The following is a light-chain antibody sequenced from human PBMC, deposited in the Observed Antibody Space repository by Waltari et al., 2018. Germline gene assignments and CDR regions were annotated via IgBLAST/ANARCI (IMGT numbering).Light chain of an antibody. V-gene: IGKV4-1*01. CDR3: QQYYSSPYT. CDR1: PTVLYNSNNRNY. Sequence: EIVLTQSPASLALSLGERATIHCKTSPTVLYNSNNRNYLTWYQQKPGQPPKLLFYWASTRESGVPDRFSASGSGTDFTLTISRLQPEDVAIYYCQQYYSSPYTFGQGTRLEIK. J-gene: IGKJ2*01. CDR2: WAS.